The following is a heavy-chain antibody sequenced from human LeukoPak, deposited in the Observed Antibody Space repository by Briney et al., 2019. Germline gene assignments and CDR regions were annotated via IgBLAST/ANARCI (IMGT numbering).Heavy chain of an antibody. CDR2: ISGSGGST. D-gene: IGHD6-19*01. CDR3: AKARIAVTSFDY. J-gene: IGHJ4*02. Sequence: GGSLRLSCAASGFTFSSYAMGWVRQAPGKGLEWVSAISGSGGSTYYADSVKGRFTISRDNSKNTLYLQMNSLRAEDTAVYYCAKARIAVTSFDYWGQGTLVTVSS. CDR1: GFTFSSYA. V-gene: IGHV3-23*01.